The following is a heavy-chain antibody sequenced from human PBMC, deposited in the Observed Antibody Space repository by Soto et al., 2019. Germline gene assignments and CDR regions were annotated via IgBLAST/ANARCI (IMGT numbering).Heavy chain of an antibody. CDR2: IYYSGST. CDR3: ARTGSFYGDYVWFDP. CDR1: GGSISSYY. Sequence: SETLSLTCTVSGGSISSYYWSWIRQPPGKGLEWIGYIYYSGSTNYNPSLKSRVTISVDTSKNQFSLKLSSVTAVDTAVYYCARTGSFYGDYVWFDPWGQGTLVTVSS. D-gene: IGHD4-17*01. J-gene: IGHJ5*02. V-gene: IGHV4-59*01.